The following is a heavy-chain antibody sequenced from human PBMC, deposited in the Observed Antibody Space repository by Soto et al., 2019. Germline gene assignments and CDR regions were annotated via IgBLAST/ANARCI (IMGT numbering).Heavy chain of an antibody. CDR1: GGSVSSYQ. Sequence: QVQLQESGPGLLKPSETLSLTCTISGGSVSSYQWSWIRQPPGKGLEWIGLTSYSGNTVDNPTLKSRVAFSVDTSKNHFSLTLTSVTAADTAVYYCARDGVGPFDYWGQGTLVTVSS. V-gene: IGHV4-59*02. CDR2: TSYSGNT. CDR3: ARDGVGPFDY. D-gene: IGHD1-26*01. J-gene: IGHJ4*02.